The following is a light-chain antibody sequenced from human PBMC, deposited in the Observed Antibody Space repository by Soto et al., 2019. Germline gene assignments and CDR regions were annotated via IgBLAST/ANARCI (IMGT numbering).Light chain of an antibody. Sequence: QSALTQPASVSGSPGQSITISCTGTSSDVGGYNYVSWYQQHPGKAPKLMIYDVSNRPSGVSNRFSGPKSGNTASLTISGLQAEDEADYYCSSYTSSSTSYVFGTGTKVTVL. V-gene: IGLV2-14*01. CDR1: SSDVGGYNY. CDR3: SSYTSSSTSYV. J-gene: IGLJ1*01. CDR2: DVS.